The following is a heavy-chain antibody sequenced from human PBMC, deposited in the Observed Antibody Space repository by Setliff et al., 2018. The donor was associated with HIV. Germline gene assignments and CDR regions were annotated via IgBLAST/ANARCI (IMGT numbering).Heavy chain of an antibody. D-gene: IGHD6-19*01. CDR2: FDSSGGT. CDR3: AGDYAGSGRPFDY. V-gene: IGHV4-61*02. Sequence: KPSETLSLTCTVSGDSVRSSRYYWSWIRQPAGMGLEWIGRFDSSGGTDYNPSLKSRVTISKDTSKNQLSLKLTSVTAADTAVYFCAGDYAGSGRPFDYWGQGTLVTVSS. CDR1: GDSVRSSRYY. J-gene: IGHJ4*02.